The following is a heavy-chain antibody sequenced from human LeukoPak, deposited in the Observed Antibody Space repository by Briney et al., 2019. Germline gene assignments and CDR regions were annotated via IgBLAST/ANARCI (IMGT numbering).Heavy chain of an antibody. CDR2: INDSGST. V-gene: IGHV4-34*01. J-gene: IGHJ5*02. D-gene: IGHD6-19*01. CDR1: GGSLSGYY. CDR3: ARHNIGGSSAWEPNWFDP. Sequence: PSETLSLTCAVYGGSLSGYYWSWIRQSPGKGLEWIGEINDSGSTNYNPSLKSRVTISVDTSKNHFSLKLSSVTAADTAVYYCARHNIGGSSAWEPNWFDPWGQGTLVTVSS.